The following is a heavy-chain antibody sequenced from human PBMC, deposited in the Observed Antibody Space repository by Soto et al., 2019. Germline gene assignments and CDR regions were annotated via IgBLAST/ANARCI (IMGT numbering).Heavy chain of an antibody. Sequence: PGGSLRLSCAASGFTVSSNYMSWVRQAPGKGLEWVSVIYSGGSTYYADSVKGRFTISRDNSKNTLYLQMNSLRAEDTAVYYCAIVLNGIYYYYGMDVWGQGTTVTVSS. V-gene: IGHV3-66*01. CDR3: AIVLNGIYYYYGMDV. CDR2: IYSGGST. CDR1: GFTVSSNY. J-gene: IGHJ6*02. D-gene: IGHD3-16*01.